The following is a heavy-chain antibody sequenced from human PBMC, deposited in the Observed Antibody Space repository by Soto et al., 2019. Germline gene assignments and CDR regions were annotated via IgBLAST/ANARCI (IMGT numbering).Heavy chain of an antibody. CDR3: ARSLEGTTVTNWFDP. CDR2: ITPVFGTA. V-gene: IGHV1-69*01. J-gene: IGHJ5*02. CDR1: ADTFNSYS. D-gene: IGHD4-17*01. Sequence: QVQLVQSGAEVKKPGSSVKVSCKASADTFNSYSLSWLRQAPGQRLAWMGGITPVFGTADYAQSFEDRLTITADDSTSTVYMELSSLRSDDTDVYYCARSLEGTTVTNWFDPWGQGALVTVSS.